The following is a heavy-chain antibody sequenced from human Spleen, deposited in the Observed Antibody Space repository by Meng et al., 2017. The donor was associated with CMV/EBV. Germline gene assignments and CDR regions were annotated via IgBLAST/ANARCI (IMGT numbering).Heavy chain of an antibody. CDR1: GFSFSNYG. D-gene: IGHD3-22*01. CDR2: IRYDGSDK. J-gene: IGHJ6*02. Sequence: GESLKISCAASGFSFSNYGMNWVRQAPGKGLEWVAFIRYDGSDKYYADSVKGRFTISRDNSKNTLYLQMNSLRAEDTAVYYCARVPGGYAFPYYYGMDVWGQGTTVTVSS. CDR3: ARVPGGYAFPYYYGMDV. V-gene: IGHV3-30*02.